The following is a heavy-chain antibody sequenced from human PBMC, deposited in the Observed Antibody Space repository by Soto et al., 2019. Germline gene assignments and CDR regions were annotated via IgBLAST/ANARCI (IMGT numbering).Heavy chain of an antibody. D-gene: IGHD3-22*01. V-gene: IGHV5-10-1*01. Sequence: GESLKISCKGAGYSFAGYWITWVRQKPGKGLEWMGRIDPSDSQTYYSPSFRGHVTISVTKSITTVFLQWSSLRASDTAMYYCARQIYDSDTGPNFQYYFDSWGQGTPVTVSS. CDR3: ARQIYDSDTGPNFQYYFDS. CDR1: GYSFAGYW. J-gene: IGHJ4*02. CDR2: IDPSDSQT.